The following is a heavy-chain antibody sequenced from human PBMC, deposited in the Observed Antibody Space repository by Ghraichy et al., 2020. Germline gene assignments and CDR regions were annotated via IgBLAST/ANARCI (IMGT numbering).Heavy chain of an antibody. D-gene: IGHD1-26*01. CDR3: AKDYSGSGELLGAFDI. CDR2: ISWNSGSI. J-gene: IGHJ3*02. CDR1: GFTFDDYA. Sequence: GGSLRLSCAASGFTFDDYAMHWVRQAPGKGLEWVSGISWNSGSIGYADSVKGRFTISRDNAKNSLYLQMNSLRAEDTALYYCAKDYSGSGELLGAFDIWGQGTLVTVSS. V-gene: IGHV3-9*01.